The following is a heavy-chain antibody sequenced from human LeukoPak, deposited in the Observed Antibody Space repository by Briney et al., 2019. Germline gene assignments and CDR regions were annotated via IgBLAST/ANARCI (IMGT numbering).Heavy chain of an antibody. CDR2: IYTGGDT. V-gene: IGHV3-66*01. Sequence: GGSLRLSCAASGFTVSGHYMSWVRQPPGKGLEWLSAIYTGGDTYYAASLRGRFTISRDTSRNTLYLQLNSLTVEDTAVYYCARDRPYGGVGDFDYWGQGTLVTASS. J-gene: IGHJ4*02. CDR1: GFTVSGHY. CDR3: ARDRPYGGVGDFDY. D-gene: IGHD3-16*01.